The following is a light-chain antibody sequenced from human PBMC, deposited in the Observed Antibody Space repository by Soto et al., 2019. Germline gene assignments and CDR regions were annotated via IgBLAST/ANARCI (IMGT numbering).Light chain of an antibody. CDR3: QRRGDWPLYS. V-gene: IGKV3-11*01. CDR1: QSVSTY. CDR2: DAS. J-gene: IGKJ2*03. Sequence: EIVLTQSPATLSLSPGERATLSCRASQSVSTYLAWYQQTPGRPPRLLIYDASKRAPGIPARFSGSGSGTDFTLTVSSLEPEDFAVYYCQRRGDWPLYSFGQGTKLEIK.